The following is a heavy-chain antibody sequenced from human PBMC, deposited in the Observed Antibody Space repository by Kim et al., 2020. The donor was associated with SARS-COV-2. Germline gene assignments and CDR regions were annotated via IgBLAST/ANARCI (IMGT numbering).Heavy chain of an antibody. Sequence: ASVKVSCKASGYTFTSYAMHWVRQAPGQRLEWMGWLNAGNGNQKYSQKFQGRVTITRATSASTAYMELSSLRSEDTAVYYCAGDSVPYYYDSSGFQHWGQGTWVSVPS. D-gene: IGHD3-22*01. CDR2: LNAGNGNQ. CDR1: GYTFTSYA. V-gene: IGHV1-3*01. CDR3: AGDSVPYYYDSSGFQH. J-gene: IGHJ1*01.